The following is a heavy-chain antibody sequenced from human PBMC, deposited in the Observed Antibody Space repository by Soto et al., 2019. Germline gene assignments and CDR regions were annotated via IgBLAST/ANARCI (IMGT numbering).Heavy chain of an antibody. CDR2: IIPVFGTA. J-gene: IGHJ5*02. Sequence: QVHLVQSGAEVKKAGSSVKVSCKTSGGPFGSFSLTWVRQAPGQGLEWMGGIIPVFGTADYAQKFRGRVTFTADESTSTVYMEFSSLTPEDTAVYFCARGAERYRSGHYLDPSGHGTLVTVSS. D-gene: IGHD6-19*01. CDR3: ARGAERYRSGHYLDP. CDR1: GGPFGSFS. V-gene: IGHV1-69*12.